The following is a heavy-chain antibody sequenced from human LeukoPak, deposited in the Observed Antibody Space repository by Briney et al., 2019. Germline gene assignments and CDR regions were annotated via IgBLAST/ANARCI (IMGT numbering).Heavy chain of an antibody. V-gene: IGHV4-4*07. Sequence: SETLSLTCTVSGGSMSSYYWSWIRQPAGKGQEWIGRIYISGSTDYNPSLKSRVTISLDKSKNQFSLRLSSVTAADTAVYYCARLYCSGGSCYQVDFWGQGTLVTVSS. J-gene: IGHJ4*02. CDR2: IYISGST. CDR1: GGSMSSYY. CDR3: ARLYCSGGSCYQVDF. D-gene: IGHD2-15*01.